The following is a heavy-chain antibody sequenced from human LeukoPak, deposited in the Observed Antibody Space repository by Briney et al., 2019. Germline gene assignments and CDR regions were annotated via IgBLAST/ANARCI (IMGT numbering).Heavy chain of an antibody. V-gene: IGHV1-18*01. CDR3: AREHEQWLTDY. J-gene: IGHJ4*02. Sequence: ASVKVTCKASGYTFTSYGISWVRQAPGQGLEGMGGISAYNGNTNYAQKLQGRVTMTTDTYTSTAYMELRSLRSDDTAVYYCAREHEQWLTDYWGQGTLVTVSS. D-gene: IGHD6-19*01. CDR2: ISAYNGNT. CDR1: GYTFTSYG.